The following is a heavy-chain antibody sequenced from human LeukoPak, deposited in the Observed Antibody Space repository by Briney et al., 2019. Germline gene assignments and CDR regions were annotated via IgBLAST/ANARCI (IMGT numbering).Heavy chain of an antibody. J-gene: IGHJ5*02. CDR1: GYTFTGYY. CDR3: ARGYCSGGSCYSKGWFDP. D-gene: IGHD2-15*01. Sequence: ASVKVSCKASGYTFTGYYMHWVRQAPGQGLEWMGWINPKSGGTNYAQKFQGRVTMTRDTSISTAYMELSRLRSDDTAAYYCARGYCSGGSCYSKGWFDPWGQGTLVTVSS. CDR2: INPKSGGT. V-gene: IGHV1-2*02.